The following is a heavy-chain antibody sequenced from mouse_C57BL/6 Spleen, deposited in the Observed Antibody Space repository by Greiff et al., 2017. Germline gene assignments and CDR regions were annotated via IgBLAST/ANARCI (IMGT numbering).Heavy chain of an antibody. CDR2: INPNNGGT. CDR1: GYTFTDYY. D-gene: IGHD1-2*01. CDR3: ARRLTVFAY. V-gene: IGHV1-26*01. Sequence: EVQLQQSGPELVKPGASVKISCKASGYTFTDYYMNWVKQSHGKSLEWIGDINPNNGGTSYNQKFKGKATLTVDKSSSTAYMELRSLTSEDSAVYYCARRLTVFAYWGQGTLVTVSA. J-gene: IGHJ3*01.